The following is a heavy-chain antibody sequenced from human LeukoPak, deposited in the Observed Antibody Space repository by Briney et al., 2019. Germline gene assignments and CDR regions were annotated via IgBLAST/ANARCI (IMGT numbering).Heavy chain of an antibody. CDR2: ISGSGGSK. Sequence: GSLKISCAASGFTFSSYAMNWVRQAPGKGLEWVSTISGSGGSKHYADSVEGRFTISRDNSKNTVYLQMNSLRAEDTAIYYCAKLTSASGAYGVDVWGQGTTVTVSS. CDR3: AKLTSASGAYGVDV. D-gene: IGHD3-10*01. CDR1: GFTFSSYA. J-gene: IGHJ6*02. V-gene: IGHV3-23*01.